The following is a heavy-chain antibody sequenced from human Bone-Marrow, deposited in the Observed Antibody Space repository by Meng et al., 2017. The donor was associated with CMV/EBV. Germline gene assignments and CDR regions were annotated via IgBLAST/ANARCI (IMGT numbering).Heavy chain of an antibody. CDR3: ARAPSGP. V-gene: IGHV4-61*01. Sequence: SETLSLTCTVSGGSVSSGSYYWSWIRQPPGKGLEWIGYIYYSGSTNYNPSLKSRVTISVDTSKNQFSLKLSSVTAADTAVYYCARAPSGPWGQGPLVTVSS. J-gene: IGHJ5*02. CDR1: GGSVSSGSYY. CDR2: IYYSGST.